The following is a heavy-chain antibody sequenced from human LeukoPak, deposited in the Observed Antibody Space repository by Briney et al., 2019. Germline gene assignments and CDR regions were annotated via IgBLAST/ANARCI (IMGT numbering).Heavy chain of an antibody. V-gene: IGHV3-48*03. Sequence: GGSLRLSCAASGFRFSSYEMNWVRQAPGRGLEWVSYIGNTGRTIYYVDSVKGRFTVSRDNAKDSLYLQMNSLRAEDTAIYYCVRGDRYFFDYWGQGTLATVSS. D-gene: IGHD1-14*01. CDR1: GFRFSSYE. CDR3: VRGDRYFFDY. CDR2: IGNTGRTI. J-gene: IGHJ4*02.